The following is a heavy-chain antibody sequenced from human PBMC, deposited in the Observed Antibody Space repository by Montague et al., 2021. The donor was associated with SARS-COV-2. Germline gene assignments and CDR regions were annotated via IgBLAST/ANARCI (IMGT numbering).Heavy chain of an antibody. Sequence: SLRLSCAASGFTISNNWMSWVRQAPGKGLEWVANINKDGPEKYYVDSVKGRFTISRDNIKNSLYLQMNSLRAEDTAVYYCARDSSWGQGTLVTVSS. CDR3: ARDSS. V-gene: IGHV3-7*01. J-gene: IGHJ5*02. CDR2: INKDGPEK. CDR1: GFTISNNW.